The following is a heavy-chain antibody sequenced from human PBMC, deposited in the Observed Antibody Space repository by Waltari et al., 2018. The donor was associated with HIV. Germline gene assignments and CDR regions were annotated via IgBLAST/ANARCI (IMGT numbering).Heavy chain of an antibody. Sequence: QVQLVQSGAEVKKPGASVKVSCKASGYTFTAYYMHWVRQDPGQGLEWMGWINPNSGGTNYAQKFQGRVTMTRDTSISTAYMELSRLRSDDTAVYYCARGQAGIAAHYYYYGMDVWGQGTTVTVSS. V-gene: IGHV1-2*02. CDR1: GYTFTAYY. CDR3: ARGQAGIAAHYYYYGMDV. J-gene: IGHJ6*02. D-gene: IGHD6-13*01. CDR2: INPNSGGT.